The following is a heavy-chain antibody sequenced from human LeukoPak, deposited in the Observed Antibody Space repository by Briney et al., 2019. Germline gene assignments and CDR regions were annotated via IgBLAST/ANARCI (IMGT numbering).Heavy chain of an antibody. CDR1: GLTFSNHG. Sequence: GGSLRLSCAVSGLTFSNHGMHWVRQAPGKGLEWVAFIRYDGSRKYNADSVKGRFTISRDNSKNTLYLQMDSLRAEDTAVYYCSKDHMYRENYYYSYMDVWGKGTTVTVSS. J-gene: IGHJ6*03. CDR3: SKDHMYRENYYYSYMDV. D-gene: IGHD2-8*01. CDR2: IRYDGSRK. V-gene: IGHV3-30*02.